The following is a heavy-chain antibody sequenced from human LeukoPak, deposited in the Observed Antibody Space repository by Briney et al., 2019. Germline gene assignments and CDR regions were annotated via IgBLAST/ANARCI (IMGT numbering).Heavy chain of an antibody. J-gene: IGHJ4*02. CDR3: ARVGYDILTGYYHYFDY. Sequence: SETLSLTCTVSGGSINYYYWMWIRQPPGKGLEWLGYIYYSGSTNYNPSLKSRVTISVDTSKNQFSLKLSSVTAADTAFYYCARVGYDILTGYYHYFDYWGQGTLVTVSS. CDR2: IYYSGST. CDR1: GGSINYYY. D-gene: IGHD3-9*01. V-gene: IGHV4-59*01.